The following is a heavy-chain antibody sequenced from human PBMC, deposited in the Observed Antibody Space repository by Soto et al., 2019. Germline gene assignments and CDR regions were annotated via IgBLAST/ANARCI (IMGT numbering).Heavy chain of an antibody. CDR1: GFTFSSYS. D-gene: IGHD2-2*01. J-gene: IGHJ4*02. CDR3: ARTQPPYQLLGFDY. CDR2: ISSSSSTI. V-gene: IGHV3-48*01. Sequence: GGSLRLSCAASGFTFSSYSMNWVRQAPGKGLEWVSYISSSSSTIYYADSVKGRFTISRDNAKNSLYLQMNSLRAEDTAVYYCARTQPPYQLLGFDYWGQGTLVTVSS.